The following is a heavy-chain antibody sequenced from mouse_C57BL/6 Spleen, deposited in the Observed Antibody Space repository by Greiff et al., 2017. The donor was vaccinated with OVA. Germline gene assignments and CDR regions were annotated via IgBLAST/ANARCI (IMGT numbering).Heavy chain of an antibody. D-gene: IGHD2-1*01. Sequence: EVQLQQSGPELVKPGASVQIPCKASGYTFTDYNMDWVKQSHGKSLEWIGDINPNNGGTIYNQKFKGKATLTVDKSSSTAYMELRSLTSEDTAVYYCARGIYYGNYGTYFDVWGTGTTVTVSS. V-gene: IGHV1-18*01. J-gene: IGHJ1*03. CDR1: GYTFTDYN. CDR3: ARGIYYGNYGTYFDV. CDR2: INPNNGGT.